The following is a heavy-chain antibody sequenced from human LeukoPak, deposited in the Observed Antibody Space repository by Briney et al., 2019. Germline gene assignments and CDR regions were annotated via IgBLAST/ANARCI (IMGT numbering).Heavy chain of an antibody. D-gene: IGHD3-10*01. CDR3: ARTTMVRGVIYYFDY. Sequence: RSGESLKISCKGSGYSFTSYWIGWVRQMPGKGLEWMGIIYPGDSDTRYSPSFQGQVTISADKSISTAYLQWSSLKASDTAMYYCARTTMVRGVIYYFDYWGQGTLVTVSS. CDR2: IYPGDSDT. V-gene: IGHV5-51*01. J-gene: IGHJ4*02. CDR1: GYSFTSYW.